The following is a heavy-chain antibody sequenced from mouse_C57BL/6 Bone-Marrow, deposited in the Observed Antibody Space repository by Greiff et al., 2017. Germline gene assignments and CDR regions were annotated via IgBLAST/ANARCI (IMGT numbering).Heavy chain of an antibody. CDR1: GFNIKDDY. CDR3: TTVVADAMDY. CDR2: IDPENGDT. D-gene: IGHD1-1*01. J-gene: IGHJ4*01. Sequence: VQLQQSGAELVRPGASVKLSCTASGFNIKDDYMHWVKQRPEQGLEWIGWIDPENGDTEYASKFQGKATITANTSSNTAYLQLSSLTSEDTAVYYCTTVVADAMDYWGQGTSVTVSS. V-gene: IGHV14-4*01.